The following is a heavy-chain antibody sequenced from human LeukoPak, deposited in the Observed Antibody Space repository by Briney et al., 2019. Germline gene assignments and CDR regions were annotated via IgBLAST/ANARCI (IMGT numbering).Heavy chain of an antibody. V-gene: IGHV5-51*01. Sequence: GESLKISWWGSGYSFTSYWIGWVRQRPGKGLEGRGSIYPGDSDTRYRPSCEGQLTISADKSINTAHLQWSSLQASDAAMYYCATRLGATSTGKNWFDPWGQGTLVTVSS. J-gene: IGHJ5*02. CDR2: IYPGDSDT. CDR1: GYSFTSYW. D-gene: IGHD1-26*01. CDR3: ATRLGATSTGKNWFDP.